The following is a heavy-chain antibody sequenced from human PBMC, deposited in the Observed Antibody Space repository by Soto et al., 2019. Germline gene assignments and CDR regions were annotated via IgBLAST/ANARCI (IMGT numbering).Heavy chain of an antibody. V-gene: IGHV3-48*02. CDR1: GFTFSSYS. CDR3: ARDSYYLSTRYYGIDV. CDR2: ISSSSSTI. D-gene: IGHD2-8*01. Sequence: GGSLRLSCAASGFTFSSYSMNWVRQAPGKGLEWVSYISSSSSTIYYAYSVKGRFTISRDNAKNSLYLQMNRLRDEDTAVDYWARDSYYLSTRYYGIDVWGQGTMAAVYS. J-gene: IGHJ6*02.